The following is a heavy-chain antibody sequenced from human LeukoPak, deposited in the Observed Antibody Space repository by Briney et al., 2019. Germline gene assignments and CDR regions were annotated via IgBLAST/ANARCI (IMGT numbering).Heavy chain of an antibody. CDR1: GGSFSSYY. J-gene: IGHJ3*02. Sequence: PSETLSLTCAVYGGSFSSYYWSWIRQPPGKGLEYIGYIYYSGITNYNPSLKSRVTISVDTSKNQFSLRLNSVTAADTATYYCARGFDSSSGWYPAFDIWGHGTMGTVSS. D-gene: IGHD6-19*01. CDR2: IYYSGIT. V-gene: IGHV4-59*01. CDR3: ARGFDSSSGWYPAFDI.